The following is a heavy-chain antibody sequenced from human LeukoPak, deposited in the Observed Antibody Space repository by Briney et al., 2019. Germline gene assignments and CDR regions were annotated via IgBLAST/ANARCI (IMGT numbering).Heavy chain of an antibody. CDR1: GYTFTGYY. J-gene: IGHJ4*02. V-gene: IGHV1-2*02. D-gene: IGHD6-13*01. CDR2: INPNSGGT. Sequence: GASVKVSCTASGYTFTGYYMHWVQQAPGQGLEWMGWINPNSGGTNYAQKFQGRVTMTRDTSISTAYMELSRLRSDDTAVYYCASSKGIAAAGTRFDYWGQGTLVTVSS. CDR3: ASSKGIAAAGTRFDY.